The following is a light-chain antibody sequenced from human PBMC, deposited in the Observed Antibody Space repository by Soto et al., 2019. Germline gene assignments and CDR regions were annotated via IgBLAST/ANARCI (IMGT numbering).Light chain of an antibody. CDR1: QGANSRF. Sequence: GLTKCPDTLSLSPGERASRSCRASQGANSRFFAWYQQKPAQSPRLLIYGASTRAAGIPDRFSGSGSVTDFTLTISRLAPEDFAVYYCHHRGNAITFGQGTRLEIK. CDR3: HHRGNAIT. J-gene: IGKJ5*01. V-gene: IGKV3D-20*02. CDR2: GAS.